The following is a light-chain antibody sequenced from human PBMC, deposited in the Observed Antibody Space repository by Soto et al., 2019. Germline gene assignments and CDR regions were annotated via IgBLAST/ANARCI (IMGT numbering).Light chain of an antibody. Sequence: QSALTQPASVSGSPGQSITISCSATSRDVGSYNLVSWYQHHPGKAPKLMIYEGSKRPSGISNRFSGSKSGNTASLTISGLQAEDEADYYCCSYAGSSTWVFGGGTKLTVL. CDR3: CSYAGSSTWV. J-gene: IGLJ3*02. CDR1: SRDVGSYNL. V-gene: IGLV2-23*01. CDR2: EGS.